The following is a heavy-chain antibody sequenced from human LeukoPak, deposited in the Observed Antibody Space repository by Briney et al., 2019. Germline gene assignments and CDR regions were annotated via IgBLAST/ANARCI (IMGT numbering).Heavy chain of an antibody. D-gene: IGHD6-19*01. CDR3: TTEASGSGWAF. J-gene: IGHJ4*02. CDR2: IKSKADGGTA. CDR1: GFTFSTAP. V-gene: IGHV3-15*07. Sequence: GGSLRLSCAASGFTFSTAPMNWVRQAPGKGLEWVGRIKSKADGGTADYAEPVKGRFTISRDDSQNMWYLQMNRLRTDDTAVYYCTTEASGSGWAFWGQGTLVPVSS.